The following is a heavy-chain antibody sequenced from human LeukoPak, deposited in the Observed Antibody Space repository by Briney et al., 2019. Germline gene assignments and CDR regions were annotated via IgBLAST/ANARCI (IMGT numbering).Heavy chain of an antibody. V-gene: IGHV4-34*01. Sequence: SETLSLTCAVYGGSFSGYYWSWIRQPPGKGLEWIGEINHSGSTNYNPSLKSRVTISIDTSKNQFSLKLSSVTAVDTAVYYCATWRYCSCGSCYGNYYMDVWGKGTTVTVSS. CDR1: GGSFSGYY. CDR2: INHSGST. D-gene: IGHD2-15*01. J-gene: IGHJ6*03. CDR3: ATWRYCSCGSCYGNYYMDV.